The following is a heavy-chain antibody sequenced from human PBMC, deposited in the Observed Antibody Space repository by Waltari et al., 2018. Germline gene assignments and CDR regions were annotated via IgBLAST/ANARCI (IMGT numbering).Heavy chain of an antibody. J-gene: IGHJ4*02. CDR1: GVSFSGYY. D-gene: IGHD6-19*01. Sequence: QVQLQQWRAGLLKPSETLSLTCAVYGVSFSGYYWSWIRQPPGTAREWIGEINHSGRTNDNTSPESGVTIAVETAKKQFSRKLSSVTAADTAVYYGARARYSSGWYDYWGQGTLVTVSS. V-gene: IGHV4-34*01. CDR3: ARARYSSGWYDY. CDR2: INHSGRT.